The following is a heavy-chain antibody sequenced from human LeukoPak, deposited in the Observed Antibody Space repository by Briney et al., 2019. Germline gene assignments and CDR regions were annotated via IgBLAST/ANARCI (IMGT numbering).Heavy chain of an antibody. J-gene: IGHJ4*02. V-gene: IGHV1-2*02. Sequence: ASVKVSCKASGYTFTGYYMHWVRRAPGQGLEWMGWINPNSGGTNYAQKFQGRVTMTRDTSISTAYMELSRLRSDDTAVYYCARDDFWSGYSFDYWGQGTLVTVSS. CDR3: ARDDFWSGYSFDY. D-gene: IGHD3-3*01. CDR2: INPNSGGT. CDR1: GYTFTGYY.